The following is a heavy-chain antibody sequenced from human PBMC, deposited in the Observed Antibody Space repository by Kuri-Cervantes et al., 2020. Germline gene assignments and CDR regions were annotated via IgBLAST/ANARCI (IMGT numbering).Heavy chain of an antibody. CDR1: GGTFSSYA. J-gene: IGHJ5*02. D-gene: IGHD6-13*01. CDR2: IIPIFGTA. V-gene: IGHV1-69*05. CDR3: ARDWQQLVFNWFDP. Sequence: SVKVSCKASGGTFSSYAISWVRQAPGQGLEWMGGIIPIFGTANYAQKFQGRVTMTRDTSASTAYMELSSLRSEDTAVYYCARDWQQLVFNWFDPWGQGTLVTVSS.